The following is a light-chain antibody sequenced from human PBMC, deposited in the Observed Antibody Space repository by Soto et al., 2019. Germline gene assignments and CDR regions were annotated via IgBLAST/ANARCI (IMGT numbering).Light chain of an antibody. CDR2: AAS. CDR1: QRIVSH. J-gene: IGKJ2*01. V-gene: IGKV1-39*01. CDR3: QQSYSTPRT. Sequence: DTQMTQSPSSLSASVGDRVTITCRASQRIVSHLNWYQQKPGKAPKLLIYAASSLESGVPSRFSGSGSGTDFTLTIRSLQPEDFAPYYCQQSYSTPRTFGQGTKLEI.